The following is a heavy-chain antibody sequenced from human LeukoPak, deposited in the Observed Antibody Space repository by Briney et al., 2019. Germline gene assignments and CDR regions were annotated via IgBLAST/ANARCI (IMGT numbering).Heavy chain of an antibody. Sequence: PGGSLRLSCAASGVTFSSYETNWVRQAPGKGLEWVSYISSSVSTIYYADSVKGRFTISRDNAKNSLYLQMNSLRAEDTAVYYCARVGGLRLGELSFDCWGQGTLVTVSS. CDR2: ISSSVSTI. CDR3: ARVGGLRLGELSFDC. D-gene: IGHD3-16*02. J-gene: IGHJ4*02. CDR1: GVTFSSYE. V-gene: IGHV3-48*03.